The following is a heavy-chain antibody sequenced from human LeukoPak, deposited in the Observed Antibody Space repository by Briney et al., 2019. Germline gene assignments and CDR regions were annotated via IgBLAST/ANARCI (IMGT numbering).Heavy chain of an antibody. CDR1: GFTFSDYY. J-gene: IGHJ4*02. CDR3: ARDMGHGSGGSCYDY. V-gene: IGHV3-11*06. Sequence: GGSLRLSCAASGFTFSDYYMRWLRQATGKGLEWVSYISSSSSYTNYADSVKGRFTISRDNAKNSLYLQMNSLRAEDTAVYYCARDMGHGSGGSCYDYWGQGTLVTVSS. D-gene: IGHD2-15*01. CDR2: ISSSSSYT.